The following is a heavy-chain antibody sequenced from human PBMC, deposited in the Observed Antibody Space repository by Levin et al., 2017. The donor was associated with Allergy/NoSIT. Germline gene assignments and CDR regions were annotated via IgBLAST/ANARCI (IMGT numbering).Heavy chain of an antibody. CDR3: GRDVQRREDTAMVRRNWFDP. V-gene: IGHV1-69*04. CDR1: GGTFSSYA. Sequence: SVKVSCKASGGTFSSYAISWVRQAPGQGLEWMGRIIPFLGIANYAQKFQGRVTITADKSTSTAYMELSSLRSEDTAVYYCGRDVQRREDTAMVRRNWFDPWGQGTLVTVSS. CDR2: IIPFLGIA. J-gene: IGHJ5*02. D-gene: IGHD5-18*01.